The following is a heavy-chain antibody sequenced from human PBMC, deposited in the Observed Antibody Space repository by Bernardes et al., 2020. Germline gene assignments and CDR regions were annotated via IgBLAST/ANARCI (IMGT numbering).Heavy chain of an antibody. Sequence: ASVKVSCKASAYTFIDYYMHWVRQAPGQGLEWMGRINPDSGGTNYAQRFQGRVTMTRDTSISTAYMELSRLRSDDTALYFCAREIAENGDYLRAFDIWGQWTMVTVSS. CDR2: INPDSGGT. J-gene: IGHJ3*02. CDR1: AYTFIDYY. CDR3: AREIAENGDYLRAFDI. D-gene: IGHD4-17*01. V-gene: IGHV1-2*06.